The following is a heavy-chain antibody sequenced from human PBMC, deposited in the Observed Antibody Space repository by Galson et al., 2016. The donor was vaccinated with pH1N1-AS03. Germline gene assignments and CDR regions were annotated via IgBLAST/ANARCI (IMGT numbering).Heavy chain of an antibody. CDR3: ARGTKVKTLGVDVRIRSRDPKKYPFDH. D-gene: IGHD3-3*01. CDR2: IKEDGSEK. V-gene: IGHV3-7*03. J-gene: IGHJ4*02. CDR1: GFTFSTYW. Sequence: SLRLSCATSGFTFSTYWMNWVRQAPGTGLEWVANIKEDGSEKYYVDSVKGRFTISRDNAKNSLYLQMNTLRAEDTAVYYCARGTKVKTLGVDVRIRSRDPKKYPFDHWGQGALVTVSS.